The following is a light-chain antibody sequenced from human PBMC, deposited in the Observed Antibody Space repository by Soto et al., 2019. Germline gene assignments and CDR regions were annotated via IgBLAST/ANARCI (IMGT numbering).Light chain of an antibody. CDR3: QQYGSSEGT. Sequence: EMVLTQSPGTLSLSPGEIATLSCRASQSVSSSYLAWYQQKPGQAPRLLIDGASSRATGIPDRFSGSGSGTDFTLTISRLEPEAFAVYYCQQYGSSEGTLGHGTKVDIK. J-gene: IGKJ1*01. CDR1: QSVSSSY. V-gene: IGKV3-20*01. CDR2: GAS.